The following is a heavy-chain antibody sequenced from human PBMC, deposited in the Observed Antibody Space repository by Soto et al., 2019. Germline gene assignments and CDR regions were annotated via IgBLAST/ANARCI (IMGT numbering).Heavy chain of an antibody. J-gene: IGHJ1*01. CDR3: ANVEPTQLWLLFQN. Sequence: SETMSLTCTVSGASITNDDFFWSWGRQHPDKGLEWLAYITYGGSIYYNPSLRSRLSVSIDKSKSQFSLKVRSVTAGDTAVYFCANVEPTQLWLLFQNWGRVLPVAFSS. D-gene: IGHD3-9*01. CDR1: GASITNDDFF. CDR2: ITYGGSI. V-gene: IGHV4-31*03.